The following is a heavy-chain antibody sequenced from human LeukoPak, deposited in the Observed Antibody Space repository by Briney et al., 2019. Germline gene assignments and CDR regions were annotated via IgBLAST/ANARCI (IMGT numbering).Heavy chain of an antibody. V-gene: IGHV3-20*04. CDR1: GFTFDDYG. Sequence: PGGSLRLSCAASGFTFDDYGMSWVRHAPGKGLEWVSGINWNGGSTGYADSVKGRFTISRDNAKNSLYLQMNSLRAEDTALYYCARSFYYYYYMDVWGKGTTVTVSS. CDR2: INWNGGST. CDR3: ARSFYYYYYMDV. J-gene: IGHJ6*03.